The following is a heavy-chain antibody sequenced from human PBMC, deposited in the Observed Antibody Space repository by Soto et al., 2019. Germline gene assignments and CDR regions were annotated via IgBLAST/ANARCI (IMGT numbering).Heavy chain of an antibody. D-gene: IGHD3-3*01. V-gene: IGHV1-3*01. CDR3: ATLLSNYDFWSGYYVGYFDY. J-gene: IGHJ4*02. Sequence: ASVKVSCKASGYTFTSYAMHWVRQAPGQRLEWMGWINAGNGNTIYSQKFQGRVTMTEDTSTDTAYMELSSLRSEDTAVYYCATLLSNYDFWSGYYVGYFDYWGQGTLVTVSS. CDR1: GYTFTSYA. CDR2: INAGNGNT.